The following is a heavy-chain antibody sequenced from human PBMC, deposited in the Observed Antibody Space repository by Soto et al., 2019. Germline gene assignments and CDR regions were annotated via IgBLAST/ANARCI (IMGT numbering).Heavy chain of an antibody. CDR2: IIPIFGTA. D-gene: IGHD7-27*01. J-gene: IGHJ6*02. V-gene: IGHV1-69*12. CDR3: ATTEMGNYYYGLDV. Sequence: QVQLVQSGAEVKKPGSSVKVSCKASGGTFSRYAITWVRQATGQGLEWMGGIIPIFGTANYAQKFQGRVTITADESTSTAYMELSSLRSEDTAVFYWATTEMGNYYYGLDVWGQGTTVTVSS. CDR1: GGTFSRYA.